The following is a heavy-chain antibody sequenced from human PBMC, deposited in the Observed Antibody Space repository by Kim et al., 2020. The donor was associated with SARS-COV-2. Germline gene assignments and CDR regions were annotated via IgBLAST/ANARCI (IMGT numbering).Heavy chain of an antibody. Sequence: GRFTISRDNSKNTLYLQMNSLRAEDTAVYYCASELLWFGETYYYYYGMDVWGQGTTVTVSS. D-gene: IGHD3-10*01. CDR3: ASELLWFGETYYYYYGMDV. J-gene: IGHJ6*02. V-gene: IGHV3-30*01.